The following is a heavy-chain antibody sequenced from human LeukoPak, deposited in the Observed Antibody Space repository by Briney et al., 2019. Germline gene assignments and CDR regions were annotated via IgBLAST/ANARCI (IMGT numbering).Heavy chain of an antibody. Sequence: GASVKVSCQASGYTFTGYCIHWVRQAPGQGLEWMGWINPNSGGTNYAQKFQGRVTMTRDTSISTAYMELSRLRSDDTAVYYCARGGSREVRGVIGIDYWGQGTLVTVSS. CDR1: GYTFTGYC. V-gene: IGHV1-2*02. J-gene: IGHJ4*02. CDR2: INPNSGGT. CDR3: ARGGSREVRGVIGIDY. D-gene: IGHD3-10*01.